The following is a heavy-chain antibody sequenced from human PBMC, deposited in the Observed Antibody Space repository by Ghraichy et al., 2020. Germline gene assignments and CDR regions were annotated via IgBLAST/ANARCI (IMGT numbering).Heavy chain of an antibody. J-gene: IGHJ4*02. V-gene: IGHV4-39*01. CDR2: MYYTGRT. D-gene: IGHD6-6*01. CDR3: ARIKIAPRSLDI. Sequence: SETLSLTCNVSGGSISSTSHYWGWIRQPPGKGLEWIATMYYTGRTYYNLSLKSQVNLDVDTSKNQFYIKLTSVTAADTAVYYCARIKIAPRSLDIWGQGTLVTVSS. CDR1: GGSISSTSHY.